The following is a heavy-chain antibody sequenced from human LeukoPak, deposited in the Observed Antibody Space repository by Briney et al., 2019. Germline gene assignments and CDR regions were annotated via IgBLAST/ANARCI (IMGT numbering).Heavy chain of an antibody. Sequence: PSETLSLTCAVYGGAFSGYYCSWSREPPRKGLEWIWEINHSVITNYNPSLKSGVTISVYTSKKQFSLKLSSVTAADTAVYYCARETRTYVSGSYYIDYWGQGTLVSVSS. CDR1: GGAFSGYY. D-gene: IGHD3-10*01. CDR3: ARETRTYVSGSYYIDY. V-gene: IGHV4-34*01. J-gene: IGHJ4*02. CDR2: INHSVIT.